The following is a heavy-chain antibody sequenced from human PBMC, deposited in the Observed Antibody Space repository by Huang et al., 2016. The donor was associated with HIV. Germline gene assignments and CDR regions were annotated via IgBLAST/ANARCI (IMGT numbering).Heavy chain of an antibody. CDR2: ISADKGDT. V-gene: IGHV1-18*04. Sequence: QVSLMPSGAEVKKPGASVKVSYKASGNTFANYGFSWVRQAPGQGLEWMGGISADKGDTNDAKKVQDRVTMTTETSTSTAYLDLRSLRSDDTAIYFCASPNPSGSHYWGLDYWGQGTLVTVSS. CDR1: GNTFANYG. J-gene: IGHJ4*02. D-gene: IGHD3-22*01. CDR3: ASPNPSGSHYWGLDY.